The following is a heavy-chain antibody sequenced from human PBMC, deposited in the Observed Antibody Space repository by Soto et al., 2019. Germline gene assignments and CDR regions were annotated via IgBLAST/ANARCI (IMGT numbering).Heavy chain of an antibody. CDR2: ISAYNGNT. J-gene: IGHJ4*02. CDR1: GYSFGTSG. D-gene: IGHD3-22*01. Sequence: QVKLVQSGTEVKKPGASVKVSCKPSGYSFGTSGISWVRQAPGQGLEWMGWISAYNGNTNYDQKLQDRATMTTDTSTNTAYLELRSLRSDDTAVYYCARAGQYYDSSGYANWGQGTLVTVSS. V-gene: IGHV1-18*04. CDR3: ARAGQYYDSSGYAN.